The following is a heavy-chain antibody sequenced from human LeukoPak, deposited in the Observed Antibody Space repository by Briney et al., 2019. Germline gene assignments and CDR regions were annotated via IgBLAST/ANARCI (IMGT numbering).Heavy chain of an antibody. CDR2: INHSGST. Sequence: SETLSLTCAVYGGSFSGYYWSWIRQPPGKGLEWIGEINHSGSTNYNPSLKSRVTISVDTSKNQFSLKLSSVTAADTAVFYCARVGKQWLVLRGWFDPWGQGTLVTVSS. D-gene: IGHD6-19*01. CDR3: ARVGKQWLVLRGWFDP. V-gene: IGHV4-34*01. J-gene: IGHJ5*02. CDR1: GGSFSGYY.